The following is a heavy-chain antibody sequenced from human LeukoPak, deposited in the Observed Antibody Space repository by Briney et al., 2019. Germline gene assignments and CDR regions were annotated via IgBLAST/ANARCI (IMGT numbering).Heavy chain of an antibody. J-gene: IGHJ4*02. CDR2: IYYSGST. Sequence: PSETLSLTCTVSGGSISSSGYYWGWIRQPPGKGLEWIGSIYYSGSTYYNPSLKSRVTISVDTSKNQFSLKLSSVTAADTAVYYCARSGPGRELDYWGQGTLVTVSS. CDR1: GGSISSSGYY. D-gene: IGHD3-10*01. V-gene: IGHV4-39*07. CDR3: ARSGPGRELDY.